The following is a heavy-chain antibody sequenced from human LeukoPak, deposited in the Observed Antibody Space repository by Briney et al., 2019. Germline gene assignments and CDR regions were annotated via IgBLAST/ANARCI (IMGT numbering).Heavy chain of an antibody. CDR1: GYPFSTWE. V-gene: IGHV1-8*01. J-gene: IGHJ5*02. CDR3: ARGPRNDP. D-gene: IGHD1-14*01. CDR2: VHPDSGNT. Sequence: GASVKVSCKTSGYPFSTWEINWVRQAAGQGLEWLGWVHPDSGNTDYAQKFRGRVTMSRDTSTSTAYMELSGLRLDDTAVYFCARGPRNDPWGQVTLVTVPS.